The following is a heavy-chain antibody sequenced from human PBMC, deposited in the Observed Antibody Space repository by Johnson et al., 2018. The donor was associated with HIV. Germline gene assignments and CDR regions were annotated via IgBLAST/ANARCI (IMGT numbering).Heavy chain of an antibody. V-gene: IGHV3-9*01. Sequence: VQLVESGGGLVQPGRSLRLSCAASGFTFDDYAMHWVRQAPGKGLEWVSGISWNSGSIGYADSVKGRFTISRDNAKNSLYLQMNSLRAEDTAVYYCAKDSATDPFDIWGQGTMVTVSS. CDR2: ISWNSGSI. J-gene: IGHJ3*02. D-gene: IGHD6-25*01. CDR3: AKDSATDPFDI. CDR1: GFTFDDYA.